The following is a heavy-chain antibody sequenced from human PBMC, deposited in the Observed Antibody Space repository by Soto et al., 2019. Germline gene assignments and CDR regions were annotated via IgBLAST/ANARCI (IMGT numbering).Heavy chain of an antibody. CDR3: ARTPRRLGNWSGLDY. V-gene: IGHV4-30-4*01. J-gene: IGHJ4*02. Sequence: SETLSLTCTVSGGSLSSGDYYCSWIRQPPGKGLEWIGYIYYSGSTYYNPSLKSRVTISVDTSKNQFSLKPSSVTAADTAVYYCARTPRRLGNWSGLDYWGQGTLVTVSS. CDR1: GGSLSSGDYY. CDR2: IYYSGST. D-gene: IGHD3-3*01.